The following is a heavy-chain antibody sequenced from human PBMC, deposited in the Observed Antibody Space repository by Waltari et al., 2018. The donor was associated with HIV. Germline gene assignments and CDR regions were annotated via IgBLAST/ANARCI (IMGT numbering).Heavy chain of an antibody. CDR1: GYTFTGYY. CDR2: IDPTSGST. J-gene: IGHJ4*02. CDR3: ARGGEVPAAIPGY. Sequence: QVQLVQSGAEVKKPGASVRVSCKAYGYTFTGYYMHWVRQAPGQGLEWMGWIDPTSGSTHAAHKFQGRVTMTRYRFISAAYGERSRMRSGDTAVYYCARGGEVPAAIPGYWGQGTLVTVSS. D-gene: IGHD2-2*02. V-gene: IGHV1-2*07.